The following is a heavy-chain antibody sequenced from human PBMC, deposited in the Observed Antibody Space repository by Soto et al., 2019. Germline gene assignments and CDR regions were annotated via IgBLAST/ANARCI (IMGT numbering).Heavy chain of an antibody. D-gene: IGHD2-2*01. CDR3: AKEAIGGSVTSCYFDD. Sequence: GGSLRLSCAASGFTVRNYAMSWVRQAPGKGLEWVSAISGSGGSTYYADSVKGRFTISRDNSKNMLYLQMNSLGAEDTALYYCAKEAIGGSVTSCYFDDWGQGTLVTVSS. V-gene: IGHV3-23*01. CDR1: GFTVRNYA. J-gene: IGHJ4*02. CDR2: ISGSGGST.